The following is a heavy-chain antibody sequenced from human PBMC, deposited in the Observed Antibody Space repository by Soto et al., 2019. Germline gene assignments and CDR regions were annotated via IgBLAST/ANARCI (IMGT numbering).Heavy chain of an antibody. V-gene: IGHV3-21*01. D-gene: IGHD2-2*02. Sequence: GGSLRLSCAASGFTFSSYSMNWVRQAPGKGLEWVSSISSSSSYIYYADSVKGRFTISRDNAKNSLYLQMNSLRAEDTAVYYCARGHPDIVVVPAAISWFDPWGQGTLVTVS. CDR2: ISSSSSYI. J-gene: IGHJ5*02. CDR1: GFTFSSYS. CDR3: ARGHPDIVVVPAAISWFDP.